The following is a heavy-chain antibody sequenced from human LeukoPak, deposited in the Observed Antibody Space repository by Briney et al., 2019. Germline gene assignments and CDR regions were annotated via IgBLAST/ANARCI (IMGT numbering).Heavy chain of an antibody. J-gene: IGHJ4*02. CDR3: ARDHTNSWYPAEGLGYFDY. CDR1: GYTFTSYY. V-gene: IGHV1-46*01. Sequence: ASVKVSCKASGYTFTSYYLHWVRQAPGQGLEWMGIINPSGGSTIYARKFQGRVTMTRDTSTSTVYMELSSLRSVDTAVYYCARDHTNSWYPAEGLGYFDYWGQGTLVTVSS. CDR2: INPSGGST. D-gene: IGHD6-13*01.